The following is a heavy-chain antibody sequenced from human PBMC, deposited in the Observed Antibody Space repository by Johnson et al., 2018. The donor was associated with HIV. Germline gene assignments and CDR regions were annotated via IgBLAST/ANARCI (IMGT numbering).Heavy chain of an antibody. V-gene: IGHV3-30*03. CDR2: ISYDGSNK. CDR3: ARGDIGWNDDFAFDI. CDR1: GFTFSSYD. Sequence: QVQLVESGGVVVQPGGSLRLSCAASGFTFSSYDMHWVRQAPGKGLEWVAVISYDGSNKYYADSVKGRFTISRDNSKNTLYLQMNSLRGEDTAVYYCARGDIGWNDDFAFDIWGQGTMVTVSS. D-gene: IGHD1-1*01. J-gene: IGHJ3*02.